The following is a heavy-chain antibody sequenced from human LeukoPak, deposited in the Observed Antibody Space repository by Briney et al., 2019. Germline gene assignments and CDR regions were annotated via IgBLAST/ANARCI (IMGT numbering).Heavy chain of an antibody. V-gene: IGHV3-30*18. CDR1: GFTFSSYG. J-gene: IGHJ4*02. CDR3: AKEEGNFDY. CDR2: ISYDGSNE. Sequence: QSGGSLRLSCAASGFTFSSYGMHWVRQAPGKGLEWVAVISYDGSNEYYADSVKGRFTISRDNSKNTLYLQMNSLRAEDTAVYYCAKEEGNFDYWGQGTLVTISS.